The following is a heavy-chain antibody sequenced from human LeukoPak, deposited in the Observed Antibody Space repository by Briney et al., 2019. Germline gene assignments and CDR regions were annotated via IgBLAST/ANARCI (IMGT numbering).Heavy chain of an antibody. J-gene: IGHJ4*02. Sequence: GGSLRLSCAASGFTFDDYAMHWVRHAPGKGLEWVSLISGGGGSTYYADSVKGRFTISRDNSKNSLYLQMNSLRTEDTALYYCAKEGLIAAAGSFDYWGQGTLVTVSS. CDR3: AKEGLIAAAGSFDY. CDR1: GFTFDDYA. V-gene: IGHV3-43*02. D-gene: IGHD6-13*01. CDR2: ISGGGGST.